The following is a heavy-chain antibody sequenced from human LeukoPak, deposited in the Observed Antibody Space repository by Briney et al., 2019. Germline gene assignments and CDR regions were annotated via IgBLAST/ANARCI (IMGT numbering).Heavy chain of an antibody. D-gene: IGHD2-2*01. J-gene: IGHJ4*02. V-gene: IGHV1-69*13. Sequence: ASVNVSYKASGGTFSSYAISWVRQAPGQGLEWMGGIIPIFGTANYAQKFQGRVTITADESTSTAYMELSSLRSEDTAVYYCARNLYCSSTSCPDYWGQGTLVTVSS. CDR3: ARNLYCSSTSCPDY. CDR1: GGTFSSYA. CDR2: IIPIFGTA.